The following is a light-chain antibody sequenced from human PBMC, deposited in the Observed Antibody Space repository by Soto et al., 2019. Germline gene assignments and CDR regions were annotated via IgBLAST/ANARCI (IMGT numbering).Light chain of an antibody. CDR2: RAS. CDR1: QSVSSTY. V-gene: IGKV3-20*01. Sequence: EIVWTQPPGTLCSSLGDRATLSCRVSQSVSSTYLPWYQQKPDQAPRPLIYRASSWTTATPDRFSISGSRTDFPLPITSLAPEDGAVYYCLQYDCSPPWTRGQGT. J-gene: IGKJ1*01. CDR3: LQYDCSPPWT.